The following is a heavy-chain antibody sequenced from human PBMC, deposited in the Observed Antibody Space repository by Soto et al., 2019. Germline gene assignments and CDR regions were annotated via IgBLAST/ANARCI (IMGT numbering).Heavy chain of an antibody. V-gene: IGHV4-31*03. Sequence: SETLSLTCTVAGGSISSGGYYWSWIRQHPGKGLEWIGYIYSSGSTYYNPSLKSRVTISVDASKNQFSLKLSSVTAADTAVYYCARVPVRLRFLGSPPGWFDPWGQGTLVTVSS. CDR1: GGSISSGGYY. CDR2: IYSSGST. J-gene: IGHJ5*02. D-gene: IGHD3-3*01. CDR3: ARVPVRLRFLGSPPGWFDP.